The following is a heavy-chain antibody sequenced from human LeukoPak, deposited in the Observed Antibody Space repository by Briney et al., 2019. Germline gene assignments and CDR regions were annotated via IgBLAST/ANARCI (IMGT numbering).Heavy chain of an antibody. J-gene: IGHJ4*02. D-gene: IGHD1-1*01. CDR3: ARDTAGADY. Sequence: PGGSLRLSCAASGFTVSSNYMNWVRQAPGKGLEWVANIKQDGSEKYYVDSVKGRFTISRDNAKNSLFLQMNSLRAEDTAVYYCARDTAGADYWGQGTLVTVSS. CDR1: GFTVSSNY. CDR2: IKQDGSEK. V-gene: IGHV3-7*03.